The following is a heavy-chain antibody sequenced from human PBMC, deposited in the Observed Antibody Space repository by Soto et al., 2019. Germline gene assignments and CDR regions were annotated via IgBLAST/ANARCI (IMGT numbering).Heavy chain of an antibody. V-gene: IGHV1-69*12. CDR2: IIPIFGTA. CDR1: GGTFSSYT. J-gene: IGHJ2*01. Sequence: QVQLVQSGAEVKKPGSSVTVSCKASGGTFSSYTISWVRQAPGQGLEWMGGIIPIFGTANYAQKFQGRVTITAEQSTSTAYMELSSLRSEDTAVYYCARGNHRWLQLWYFDLWGSGTLVTVSS. CDR3: ARGNHRWLQLWYFDL. D-gene: IGHD5-12*01.